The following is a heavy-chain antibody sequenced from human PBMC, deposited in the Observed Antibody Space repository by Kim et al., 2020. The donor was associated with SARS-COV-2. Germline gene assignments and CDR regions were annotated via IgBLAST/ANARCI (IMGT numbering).Heavy chain of an antibody. J-gene: IGHJ4*02. CDR2: ISYDGSNK. V-gene: IGHV3-30*18. D-gene: IGHD2-2*01. CDR1: GFTFSSYG. Sequence: GGSLRLSCAASGFTFSSYGMHWVRQAPGKGLEWVAVISYDGSNKYYADSVKGRFTISRDNSKNTLYLQMNSLRAEDTAVYYCAKCGSAVVPAAMYDYWGQGTLVTVSS. CDR3: AKCGSAVVPAAMYDY.